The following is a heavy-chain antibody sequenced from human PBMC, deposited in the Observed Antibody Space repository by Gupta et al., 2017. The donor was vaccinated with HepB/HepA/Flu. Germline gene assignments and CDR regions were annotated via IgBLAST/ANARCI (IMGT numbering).Heavy chain of an antibody. V-gene: IGHV3-9*01. CDR3: AKAWGTVAYYFDY. Sequence: EVQLVESGGGLVQPGRSLRLSCAASGFTFDDYAMHWVRQAPGKGLEWVSGISWNSGSIGYADSVKGRFTISRDNAKNSLYLQMNSLRAEDTALYYCAKAWGTVAYYFDYWGQGTLVTVSS. D-gene: IGHD6-19*01. CDR1: GFTFDDYA. CDR2: ISWNSGSI. J-gene: IGHJ4*02.